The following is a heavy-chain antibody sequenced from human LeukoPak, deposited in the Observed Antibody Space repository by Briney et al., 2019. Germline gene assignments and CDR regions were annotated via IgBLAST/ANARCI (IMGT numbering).Heavy chain of an antibody. CDR2: INHSGST. J-gene: IGHJ5*02. CDR1: GGSFGGYY. CDR3: ARVRTEYYDSSGYPPVLFDP. V-gene: IGHV4-34*01. D-gene: IGHD3-22*01. Sequence: PSETLSLTCAVYGGSFGGYYCSWIRQPPGKGREWIGEINHSGSTNYNPSLKSRVTISVDTAKNQFSLKLSSVTAADTAVYYCARVRTEYYDSSGYPPVLFDPWGQGTLVTVSS.